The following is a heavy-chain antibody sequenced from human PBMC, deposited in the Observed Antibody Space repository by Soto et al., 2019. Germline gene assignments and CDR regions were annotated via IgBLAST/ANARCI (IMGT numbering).Heavy chain of an antibody. Sequence: QVQLVQSGAEVKKPGSSVKVSCKASGGTFSSYAISWVRQAPGQGLEWMGGIIPIFGTANYAQKFQGRVTITADESTSTAYMELSSLRSEDTAVYYCARLLSLGSRIAVAVALGRGYYYYGMDVWGQGTTVTVSS. V-gene: IGHV1-69*01. CDR3: ARLLSLGSRIAVAVALGRGYYYYGMDV. CDR2: IIPIFGTA. CDR1: GGTFSSYA. J-gene: IGHJ6*02. D-gene: IGHD6-19*01.